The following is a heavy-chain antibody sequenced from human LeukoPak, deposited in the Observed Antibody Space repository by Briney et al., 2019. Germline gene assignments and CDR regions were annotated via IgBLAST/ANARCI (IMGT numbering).Heavy chain of an antibody. Sequence: GGSLRLSCAASAFTFSSSVMSWVRQAPGRGPEWISYISSSGSTTFYADSVKGRFTISRDNAKNSLSLQMNSLRAEDTAVYYCAREWGPIAVSGGPGYWGQGALVTVSS. CDR1: AFTFSSSV. V-gene: IGHV3-48*03. J-gene: IGHJ4*02. CDR3: AREWGPIAVSGGPGY. CDR2: ISSSGSTT. D-gene: IGHD6-19*01.